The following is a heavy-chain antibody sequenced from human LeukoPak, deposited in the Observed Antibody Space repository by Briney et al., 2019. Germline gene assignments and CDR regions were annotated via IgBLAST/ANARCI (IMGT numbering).Heavy chain of an antibody. CDR3: AKGFLAVYAFDI. J-gene: IGHJ3*02. CDR2: IRYDGSNK. D-gene: IGHD6-19*01. CDR1: GFTFSSCG. Sequence: PGGSPRLSCAASGFTFSSCGMHWVRQAPGKGLEWVAFIRYDGSNKYYADSVKGRFTISRDNSKNTLYLQMNSLRAEDTAVYYCAKGFLAVYAFDIWGQGTMVTVSS. V-gene: IGHV3-30*02.